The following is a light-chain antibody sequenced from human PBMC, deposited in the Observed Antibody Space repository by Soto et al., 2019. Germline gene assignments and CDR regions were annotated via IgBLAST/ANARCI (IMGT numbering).Light chain of an antibody. J-gene: IGKJ2*01. Sequence: EIVMTQSPATLSVSPGERATLSCRASQSVSNNLAWYQQKPGQTTRLLIYGASTRATGTPVRFSGSGSGKEFTLILLSLQSEDCDVYCRQPCDNWPPVTFGQGTKLEIK. CDR2: GAS. V-gene: IGKV3-15*01. CDR1: QSVSNN. CDR3: QPCDNWPPVT.